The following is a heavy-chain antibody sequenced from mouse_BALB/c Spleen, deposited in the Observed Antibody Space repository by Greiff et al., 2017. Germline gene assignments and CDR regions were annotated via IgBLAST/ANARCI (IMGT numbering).Heavy chain of an antibody. Sequence: EVQLQQSGPELMKPGASVKISCKASGYSFTSYYMHWVKQSHGKSLEWIGYIDPFNGGTSYNQKFKGKATLTVDKSSSTAYMHLSSLTSEDSAVYYCARSGGNYFYAMDYWGQGTSVTVSS. J-gene: IGHJ4*01. V-gene: IGHV1S135*01. CDR3: ARSGGNYFYAMDY. CDR1: GYSFTSYY. D-gene: IGHD2-1*01. CDR2: IDPFNGGT.